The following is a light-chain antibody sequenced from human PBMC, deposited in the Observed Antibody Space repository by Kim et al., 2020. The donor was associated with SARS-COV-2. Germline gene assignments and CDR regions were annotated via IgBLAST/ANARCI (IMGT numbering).Light chain of an antibody. CDR1: QSVSTF. CDR3: QQYNNWPQT. Sequence: VSPGETANLSCTTSQSVSTFLAWYQQKPGQAPRLLIYDVSSRATDIPARFSGSGSGTEFTLTISSLQSEDSAVYYCQQYNNWPQTFGQGTKVDIK. J-gene: IGKJ1*01. CDR2: DVS. V-gene: IGKV3-15*01.